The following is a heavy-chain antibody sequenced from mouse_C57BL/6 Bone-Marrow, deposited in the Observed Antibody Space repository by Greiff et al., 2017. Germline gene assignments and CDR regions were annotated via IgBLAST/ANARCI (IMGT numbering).Heavy chain of an antibody. CDR3: ASLYGLFY. J-gene: IGHJ3*01. D-gene: IGHD1-1*02. CDR2: INPGSGGT. Sequence: QVQLQQSGAELVRPGTSVKVSCKASGYAFTNYLIEWVKQRPGQGLEWIGVINPGSGGTNYNEKFKGKATLTADKSSSTAYMQLSSLASEDSAVYFCASLYGLFYWGQGTLGNVSA. CDR1: GYAFTNYL. V-gene: IGHV1-54*01.